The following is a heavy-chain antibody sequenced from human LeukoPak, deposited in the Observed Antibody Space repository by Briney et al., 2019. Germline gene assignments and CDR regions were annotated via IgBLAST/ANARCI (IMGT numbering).Heavy chain of an antibody. CDR1: GFTFSSYG. D-gene: IGHD6-13*01. Sequence: GGSLRLSCAASGFTFSSYGMHWVRQAPGKGLEWVAVIWYDGSNKYYADSVKGRFTISRDNSKNTLYLQINSLRAEDTAVYYCARDAGIAAAGPTRPDYWGQGTLVTVSS. V-gene: IGHV3-33*01. CDR2: IWYDGSNK. CDR3: ARDAGIAAAGPTRPDY. J-gene: IGHJ4*02.